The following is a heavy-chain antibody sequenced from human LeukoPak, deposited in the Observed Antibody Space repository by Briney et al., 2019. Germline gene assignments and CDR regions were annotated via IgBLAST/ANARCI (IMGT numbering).Heavy chain of an antibody. V-gene: IGHV7-4-1*02. CDR2: INTNTGNP. D-gene: IGHD4-11*01. J-gene: IGHJ4*02. Sequence: ASVKVSCKASGYTFTGYVMNWLRQAPGQGLEWMGWINTNTGNPKYAQSFTGRFAFSLDTSISTAYLQISSLRAEDTAVYYCAREVRAIDYWGQGTLVTVSS. CDR3: AREVRAIDY. CDR1: GYTFTGYV.